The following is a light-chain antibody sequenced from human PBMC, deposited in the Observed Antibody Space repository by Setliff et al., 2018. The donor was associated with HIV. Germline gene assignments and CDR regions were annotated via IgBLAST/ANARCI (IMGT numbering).Light chain of an antibody. V-gene: IGLV2-14*03. CDR2: DVT. J-gene: IGLJ1*01. CDR1: SSDIGAYNY. Sequence: QSALTQPASVSGSPGQSITISCTGTSSDIGAYNYVSWYQQYPGKAPKLVIYDVTIRPSGVSNRFSGSKSGNTASLTISGLQAEDECDYYCYSYTAGTSYVFGGGTKVTVL. CDR3: YSYTAGTSYV.